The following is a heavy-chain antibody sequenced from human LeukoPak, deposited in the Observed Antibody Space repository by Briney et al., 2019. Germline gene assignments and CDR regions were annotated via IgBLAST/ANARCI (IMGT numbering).Heavy chain of an antibody. V-gene: IGHV3-21*01. CDR2: ISSSSSYI. Sequence: GGSLRLSCAASGFTFSSYTMNWVRQAPGKGLEWVSSISSSSSYIYYADSVKGRFTISRDNAKNSLYLQMNSLRAEDTAVYYCARFSTGPNYFDYWGREPWSPSPQ. J-gene: IGHJ4*02. CDR3: ARFSTGPNYFDY. D-gene: IGHD3/OR15-3a*01. CDR1: GFTFSSYT.